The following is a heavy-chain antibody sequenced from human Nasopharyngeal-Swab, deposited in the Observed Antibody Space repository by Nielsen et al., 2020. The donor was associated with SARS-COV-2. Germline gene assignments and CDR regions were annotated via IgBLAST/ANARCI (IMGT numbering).Heavy chain of an antibody. CDR2: ISSSGSTM. J-gene: IGHJ6*03. CDR3: ARDLPPYGDYYMDV. Sequence: GGSLRLSCAASGFTFSSYEMSWVRQAPGKGLEWVSYISSSGSTMYYADSVKGRFTISRDNAKNSLYLQMNSLRAEDTAVYYCARDLPPYGDYYMDVWGKGTTVTVPS. D-gene: IGHD4-17*01. V-gene: IGHV3-48*03. CDR1: GFTFSSYE.